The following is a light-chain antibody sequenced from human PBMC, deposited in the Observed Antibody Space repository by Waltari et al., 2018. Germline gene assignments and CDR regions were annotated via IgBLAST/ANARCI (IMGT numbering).Light chain of an antibody. J-gene: IGKJ1*01. Sequence: DIQMTQFPPTLSASVGDRVTITCRASQSVSSWLAWYQQKPGKAPKLLIYKASTLEGGVPSRFSGSGSGTEFTLTISILQPDDFATYYCQQYNAYSTFGQGTKVDIK. CDR3: QQYNAYST. V-gene: IGKV1-5*03. CDR2: KAS. CDR1: QSVSSW.